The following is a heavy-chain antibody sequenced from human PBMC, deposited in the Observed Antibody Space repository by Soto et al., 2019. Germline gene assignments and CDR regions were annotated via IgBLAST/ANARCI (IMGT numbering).Heavy chain of an antibody. Sequence: PWGSLRLCCTASGFSLSSYAMHRVRQAPGMGLEGVAVISHDGGSKYYEDYVKGRFAISRDNSKNTLFMQMNSLRDEDTAVYNCTRFSGGIDFVPFDHWGPGTLVTVSS. V-gene: IGHV3-30*03. D-gene: IGHD1-26*01. CDR2: ISHDGGSK. CDR1: GFSLSSYA. J-gene: IGHJ4*02. CDR3: TRFSGGIDFVPFDH.